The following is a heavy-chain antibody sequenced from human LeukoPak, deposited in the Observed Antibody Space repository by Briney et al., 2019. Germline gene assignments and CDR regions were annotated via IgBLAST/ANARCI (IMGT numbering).Heavy chain of an antibody. CDR3: SRDGIGVACTFDY. CDR1: GYSFTKYG. Sequence: ASVTVSCKGTGYSFTKYGMSWVRQAPGQGLEWMGWISAYNGNTNYAQKVQGRVTITTDTSTSTAYIELMSLKSDDTAGYYCSRDGIGVACTFDYWGQGTLLTVSS. CDR2: ISAYNGNT. D-gene: IGHD6-19*01. J-gene: IGHJ4*02. V-gene: IGHV1-18*01.